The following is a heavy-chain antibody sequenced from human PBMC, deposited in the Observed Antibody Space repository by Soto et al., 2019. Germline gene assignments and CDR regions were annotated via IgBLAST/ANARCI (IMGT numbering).Heavy chain of an antibody. D-gene: IGHD6-6*01. CDR3: ARDRDSSSSRPQFDY. Sequence: PGGSLRLSCAASGFTFSSYAMHWVRQAPGKGLEWVAVISYDGSNKYYADSVKGRFTISRDNSKNTPYLQMNSLRAEDTAVYYCARDRDSSSSRPQFDYWGQGTLVTVSS. CDR1: GFTFSSYA. J-gene: IGHJ4*02. V-gene: IGHV3-30-3*01. CDR2: ISYDGSNK.